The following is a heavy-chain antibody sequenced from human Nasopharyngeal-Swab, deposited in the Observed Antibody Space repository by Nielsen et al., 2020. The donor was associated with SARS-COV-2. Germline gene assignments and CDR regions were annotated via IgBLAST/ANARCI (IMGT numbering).Heavy chain of an antibody. CDR3: TTDRAGPYYYYGMDV. CDR1: GFTFSSAW. V-gene: IGHV3-15*01. Sequence: GESLQISCAASGFTFSSAWMSWVRQAPGKGLEWVGRIKSKTDGGTTDYAAPVKGRFTISRDDSKNTLYLQMNSLKTEDTAVYYCTTDRAGPYYYYGMDVWGQGTTVTVSS. J-gene: IGHJ6*02. D-gene: IGHD6-19*01. CDR2: IKSKTDGGTT.